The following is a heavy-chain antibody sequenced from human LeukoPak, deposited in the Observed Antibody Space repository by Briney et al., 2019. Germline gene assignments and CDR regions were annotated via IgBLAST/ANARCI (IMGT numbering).Heavy chain of an antibody. CDR2: LSSRQLHT. CDR1: GFNLINFS. Sequence: GGALRLSCAASGFNLINFSMTWVRQAPGKGVEWGSSLSSRQLHTYYSDSVKGRFTISRDNSKNTLYLQMNGLRADDTAIYYCTKDPNGDYVGAFDSWGQGILVTVSS. V-gene: IGHV3-23*01. CDR3: TKDPNGDYVGAFDS. J-gene: IGHJ5*01. D-gene: IGHD4-17*01.